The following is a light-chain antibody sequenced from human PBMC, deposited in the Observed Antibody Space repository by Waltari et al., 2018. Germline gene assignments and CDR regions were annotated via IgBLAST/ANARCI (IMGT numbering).Light chain of an antibody. CDR1: QSVLYSSNNKNY. V-gene: IGKV4-1*01. Sequence: DIVMTQSPDSLAVSLGERATINCKSSQSVLYSSNNKNYLAWYQQKPGQPPKLLIYWASTRESGVPDRFSGSGSGTDFTLTISILQAEDVAVYYCQQRSNWPLTFGQGTKLEIK. J-gene: IGKJ2*01. CDR3: QQRSNWPLT. CDR2: WAS.